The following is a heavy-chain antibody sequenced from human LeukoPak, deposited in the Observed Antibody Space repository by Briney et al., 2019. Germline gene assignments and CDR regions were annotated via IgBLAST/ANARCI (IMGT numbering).Heavy chain of an antibody. CDR2: INHSGST. V-gene: IGHV4-34*01. D-gene: IGHD4-17*01. CDR3: AREYGDYGGYYYYYMDV. CDR1: GGSFSGYY. J-gene: IGHJ6*03. Sequence: PSETLSLTCAVYGGSFSGYYWSWIRQPPGKGLEWIGEINHSGSTNYNPSLKSRVTISVDTSKNQFSLKLSSVTAADTAVYYCAREYGDYGGYYYYYMDVWGKGTTATVSS.